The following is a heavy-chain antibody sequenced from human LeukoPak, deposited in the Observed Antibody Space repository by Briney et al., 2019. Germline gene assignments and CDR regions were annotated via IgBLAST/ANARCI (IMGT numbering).Heavy chain of an antibody. D-gene: IGHD2-2*01. J-gene: IGHJ4*02. Sequence: GGSLRLSCAASGFAFSSYNMKWVRQAPGKGLEWVSFISTTSTYIYYADSVKGRFTVSGDNSKNLLYLRMDSLRVEDTAVYYCARAGTCSSTSCDGGIEYWGQGTLVTVSS. CDR1: GFAFSSYN. CDR3: ARAGTCSSTSCDGGIEY. V-gene: IGHV3-21*06. CDR2: ISTTSTYI.